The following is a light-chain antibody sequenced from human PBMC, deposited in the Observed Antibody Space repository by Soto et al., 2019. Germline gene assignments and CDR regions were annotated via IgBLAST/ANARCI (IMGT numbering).Light chain of an antibody. V-gene: IGKV3-11*01. Sequence: DTFLTQSPSTRSFSPVGLATLSCRASQSVGTYLAWYQQKPGQAPRLLIYDASNRATGIAPRFRGSGSGTDFTLTISSVEPEDFAVYICQQRSNWPPTFGQGTRLEIK. CDR3: QQRSNWPPT. CDR2: DAS. J-gene: IGKJ5*01. CDR1: QSVGTY.